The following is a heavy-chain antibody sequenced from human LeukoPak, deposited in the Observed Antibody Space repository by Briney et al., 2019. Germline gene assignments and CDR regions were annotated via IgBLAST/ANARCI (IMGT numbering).Heavy chain of an antibody. CDR1: GYTFTSYD. D-gene: IGHD3-3*01. V-gene: IGHV1-8*01. J-gene: IGHJ6*02. CDR3: ARGSLVRFLEWLALYYYYYGMDV. CDR2: MNPNSGNT. Sequence: ASVKVSCKASGYTFTSYDINWVRQATGQGLEWMGWMNPNSGNTGYAQKFQGRVTMTRNTSISTAYMELSILRSEDTAVYYCARGSLVRFLEWLALYYYYYGMDVWGQGTAVTVSS.